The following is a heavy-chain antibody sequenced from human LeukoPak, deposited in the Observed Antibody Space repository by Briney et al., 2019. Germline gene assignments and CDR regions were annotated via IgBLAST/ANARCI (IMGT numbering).Heavy chain of an antibody. D-gene: IGHD1-26*01. CDR3: ARESNSHNGSYVAASDI. Sequence: PSETLSLTCSVSRGSIISTSHYWGWIRQPPGKGLEWIGSIYYSGDTYYNPSLKSRVTISVDTSRNQFSLRLTSVTAADTAVYYCARESNSHNGSYVAASDIWGQGTMVTVSS. V-gene: IGHV4-39*07. J-gene: IGHJ3*02. CDR2: IYYSGDT. CDR1: RGSIISTSHY.